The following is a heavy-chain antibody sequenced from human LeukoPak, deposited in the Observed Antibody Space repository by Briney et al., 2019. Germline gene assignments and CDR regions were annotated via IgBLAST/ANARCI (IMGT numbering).Heavy chain of an antibody. Sequence: GGSPRLSCAASGFTFSSYEMNWVRQAPGKGLEWVSYISSSGSTIYYADSVKGRFTISRDNAKNSLYLQMNSLRAEDTAVYYCARVESYYGSGSYFDYWGQGTLVTVSS. D-gene: IGHD3-10*01. CDR3: ARVESYYGSGSYFDY. CDR2: ISSSGSTI. J-gene: IGHJ4*02. CDR1: GFTFSSYE. V-gene: IGHV3-48*03.